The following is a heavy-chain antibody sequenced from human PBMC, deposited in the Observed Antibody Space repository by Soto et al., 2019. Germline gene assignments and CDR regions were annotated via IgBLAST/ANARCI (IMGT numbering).Heavy chain of an antibody. D-gene: IGHD3-10*01. Sequence: SVKVSCKASGFTFTSSAVQWVRQARGQRLEWIGWIVVGSGNTNYAQKFQERVTITRDMSTSTAYMELSSLRSEDTAVYYCAAYEYYYGSGLSMDVWGQGTTVTVSS. J-gene: IGHJ6*02. CDR3: AAYEYYYGSGLSMDV. V-gene: IGHV1-58*01. CDR1: GFTFTSSA. CDR2: IVVGSGNT.